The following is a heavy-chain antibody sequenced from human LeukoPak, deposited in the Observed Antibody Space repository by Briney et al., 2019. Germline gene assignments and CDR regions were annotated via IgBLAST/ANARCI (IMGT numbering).Heavy chain of an antibody. D-gene: IGHD3-22*01. J-gene: IGHJ4*02. CDR1: GGSFSGYY. CDR2: INHSRST. V-gene: IGHV4-34*01. Sequence: PSETLSLTCAVYGGSFSGYYWSWIRQPPGKGLEWIGDINHSRSTNYNPSLKSRVTISVDTSKNQFSLKLSSVTAADTAVYYCARIYDSSAYYVGFDYWGQGTLVTVSS. CDR3: ARIYDSSAYYVGFDY.